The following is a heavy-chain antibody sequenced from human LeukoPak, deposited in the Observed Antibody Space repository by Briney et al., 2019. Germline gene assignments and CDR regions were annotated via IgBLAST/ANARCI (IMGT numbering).Heavy chain of an antibody. CDR3: ARLQLWFRAIDY. J-gene: IGHJ4*02. CDR2: IYYSGST. Sequence: PSETLSLTCTVSGGSISSGGYYWSWIRQHPGKGLEWIGYIYYSGSTYYNPSPKSRLSISVDTSENQSSLRLSSVTAADTAVYFCARLQLWFRAIDYWGQGTLVTVSS. V-gene: IGHV4-31*03. CDR1: GGSISSGGYY. D-gene: IGHD5-18*01.